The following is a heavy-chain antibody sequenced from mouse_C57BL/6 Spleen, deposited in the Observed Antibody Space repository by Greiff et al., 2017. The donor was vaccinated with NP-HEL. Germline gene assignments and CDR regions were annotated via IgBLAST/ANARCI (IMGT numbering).Heavy chain of an antibody. CDR2: IDPDNGDT. CDR3: TTSYDYARAMDY. V-gene: IGHV14-4*01. CDR1: GFNIKDDY. D-gene: IGHD2-4*01. Sequence: EVQLQESGAELVRPGASVNLSCTASGFNIKDDYIHWVKQRPEQGPEWIGWIDPDNGDTEYASKFQGKATITADTSSNTAYLQLSSLTSEDTAVYYCTTSYDYARAMDYWGQRTSVTVSS. J-gene: IGHJ4*01.